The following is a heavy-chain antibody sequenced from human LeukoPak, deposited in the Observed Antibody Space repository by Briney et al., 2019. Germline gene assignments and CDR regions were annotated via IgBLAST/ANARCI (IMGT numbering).Heavy chain of an antibody. D-gene: IGHD3-22*01. CDR2: IYYSGST. CDR1: GGSISSSSYY. Sequence: SETLSLTCTVSGGSISSSSYYWGWIRQPPGKGLEWIGSIYYSGSTYYNPSLKSRVTISVDTSKNQFSLKLSSVTAADTAVYYCARHFITIIMIVVVPNWFDPWGQGTLVTVSS. J-gene: IGHJ5*02. CDR3: ARHFITIIMIVVVPNWFDP. V-gene: IGHV4-39*01.